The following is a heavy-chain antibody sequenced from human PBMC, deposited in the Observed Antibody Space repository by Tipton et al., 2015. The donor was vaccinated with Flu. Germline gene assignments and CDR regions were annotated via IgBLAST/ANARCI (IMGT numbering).Heavy chain of an antibody. Sequence: TLSLTCTVSGDSITSNSYYWGWIRQPPGKGLEWIGNIDFSGSTYYNPSLKSRVTISVDTSKSQFSLKLRSVTAADTAVYYCARLSYYDVDLKNFYFDYWGQGALVTVSS. CDR2: IDFSGST. J-gene: IGHJ4*02. CDR1: GDSITSNSYY. D-gene: IGHD3-10*02. CDR3: ARLSYYDVDLKNFYFDY. V-gene: IGHV4-39*01.